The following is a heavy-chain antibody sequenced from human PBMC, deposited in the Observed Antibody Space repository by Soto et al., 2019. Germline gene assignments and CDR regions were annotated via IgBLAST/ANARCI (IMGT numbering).Heavy chain of an antibody. V-gene: IGHV3-30-3*01. D-gene: IGHD3-16*01. CDR1: GLTLTGHS. J-gene: IGHJ4*02. CDR3: AAYPYGGGWEPPHES. CDR2: ISYDGINE. Sequence: QLQLVESGGGVVKPGRSLRLSCTDSGLTLTGHSMHWVRQAPGKGLEWLAGISYDGINEYYAESVKGRFTISRDRTDKTVYLEMSGLRLEDTVIYYCAAYPYGGGWEPPHESWGQGTLVTVSS.